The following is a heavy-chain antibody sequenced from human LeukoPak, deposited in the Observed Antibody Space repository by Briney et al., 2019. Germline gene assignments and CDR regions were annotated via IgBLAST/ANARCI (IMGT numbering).Heavy chain of an antibody. Sequence: PGRPLRLSCAASGFTFSSYGMHWVRQAPGKGLEWVAVIWYDGSNKYYADSVKGRFTISRDNSKNTLYLQMNSLRAEDTAVYHCARDRYYDAFDIWGQGTMVTVSS. V-gene: IGHV3-33*01. CDR1: GFTFSSYG. CDR3: ARDRYYDAFDI. J-gene: IGHJ3*02. D-gene: IGHD2/OR15-2a*01. CDR2: IWYDGSNK.